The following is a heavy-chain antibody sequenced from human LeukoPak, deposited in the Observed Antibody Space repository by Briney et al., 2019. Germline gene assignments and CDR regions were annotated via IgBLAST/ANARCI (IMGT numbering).Heavy chain of an antibody. CDR2: INYSGST. V-gene: IGHV4-34*01. J-gene: IGHJ5*02. Sequence: KPSATLSLTCAVSGGSFSGYYWSWSRQPPGKGLEWIGEINYSGSTNYNPSLKRRVTISVDTSKNQFSLKLSSVTAADTAVYYCARGRGLWFGELLYRTTNWFDPWGQGTLVTVSS. CDR3: ARGRGLWFGELLYRTTNWFDP. D-gene: IGHD3-10*01. CDR1: GGSFSGYY.